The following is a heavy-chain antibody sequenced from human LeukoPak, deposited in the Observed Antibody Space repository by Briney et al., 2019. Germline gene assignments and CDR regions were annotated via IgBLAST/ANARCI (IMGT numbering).Heavy chain of an antibody. CDR2: IYTSGST. J-gene: IGHJ4*02. Sequence: SETLSLTCTVAGGFISSYYWSWIRQPAGKGLEWIGRIYTSGSTNYNPSLKSRLTISVDTSTNQFSLKLSSVTAADTAVYYCASSPLSVAGDTFDYWGQGSLVTVSS. CDR1: GGFISSYY. CDR3: ASSPLSVAGDTFDY. V-gene: IGHV4-4*07. D-gene: IGHD6-19*01.